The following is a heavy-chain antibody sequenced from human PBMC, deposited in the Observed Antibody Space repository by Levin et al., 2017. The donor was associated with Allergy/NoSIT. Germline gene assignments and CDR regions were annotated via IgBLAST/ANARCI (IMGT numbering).Heavy chain of an antibody. CDR2: ISDNSKYI. J-gene: IGHJ4*02. Sequence: GGSLRLSCAASGFTFSTYSVTWVRQAPGKGLEWVSSISDNSKYIYYADSLRGRFTISRDNAKNSLYLQLNSLSAEDTAVYYCAKEIRGAIDYWGQGTLVTVSS. CDR1: GFTFSTYS. CDR3: AKEIRGAIDY. V-gene: IGHV3-21*06. D-gene: IGHD1-26*01.